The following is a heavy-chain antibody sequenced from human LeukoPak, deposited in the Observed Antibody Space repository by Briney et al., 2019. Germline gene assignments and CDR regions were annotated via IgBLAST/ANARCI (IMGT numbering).Heavy chain of an antibody. J-gene: IGHJ5*02. CDR3: ARDREGYCSSTSCYNLSNNWFDP. V-gene: IGHV3-7*01. D-gene: IGHD2-2*02. CDR2: IKQDGSEK. Sequence: PGGSLRLSCAASGFTFSSYWMSWVRQAPGKGLEWVANIKQDGSEKYYVDSVKGRFTISRDNAKNSLYLQMNSLRAEDTAVYYCARDREGYCSSTSCYNLSNNWFDPWGQGTLVTVSS. CDR1: GFTFSSYW.